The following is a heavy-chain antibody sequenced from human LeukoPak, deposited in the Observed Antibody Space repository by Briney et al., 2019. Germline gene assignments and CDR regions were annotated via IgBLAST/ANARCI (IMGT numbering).Heavy chain of an antibody. J-gene: IGHJ4*02. CDR3: ARGSGT. D-gene: IGHD1-14*01. CDR2: INHSGST. CDR1: GGSFSGYS. V-gene: IGHV4-34*01. Sequence: SETLSLTCAVYGGSFSGYSWSWIRQPPGKGLEWIGEINHSGSTNYNPSLKSRVTISVDTSKNQFSLKLSSVTAADTAVYYCARGSGTWGQGTLVTVSS.